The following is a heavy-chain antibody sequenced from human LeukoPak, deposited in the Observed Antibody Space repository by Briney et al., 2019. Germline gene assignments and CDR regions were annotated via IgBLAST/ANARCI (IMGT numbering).Heavy chain of an antibody. CDR1: GYSFSKYN. Sequence: PGGSVRLSCIASGYSFSKYNMKGVSEARGKGLEGRSYITSNRRVKQYAEYVKGRFTVYRDNDKNSLYVQINSLRAEDTAIYYCARDHVDGRGGYSRRGDYWGQGTLVTVSS. CDR2: ITSNRRVK. V-gene: IGHV3-48*01. J-gene: IGHJ4*02. D-gene: IGHD2-21*01. CDR3: ARDHVDGRGGYSRRGDY.